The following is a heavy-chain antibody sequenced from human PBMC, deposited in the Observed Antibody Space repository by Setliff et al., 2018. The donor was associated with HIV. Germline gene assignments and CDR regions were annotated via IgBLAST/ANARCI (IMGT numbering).Heavy chain of an antibody. CDR3: ASIGGAIAAAGPIDY. Sequence: GGSLRLSCAASGFTFSSYWMSWVRQAPGKGLEWVANIKQDGSEKYYVDSVKGRFTISRDNAKNSLYLQMNSLRAEDTAVYYCASIGGAIAAAGPIDYWGQGTLVTSPQ. CDR1: GFTFSSYW. D-gene: IGHD6-13*01. J-gene: IGHJ4*02. V-gene: IGHV3-7*01. CDR2: IKQDGSEK.